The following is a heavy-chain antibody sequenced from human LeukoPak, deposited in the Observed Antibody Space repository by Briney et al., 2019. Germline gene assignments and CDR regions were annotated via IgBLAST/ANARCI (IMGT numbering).Heavy chain of an antibody. Sequence: ASVKVSCKASGYRFRTYGITWVRQAPGQGLEWMGWISISNGVTNYGEKVQDRVTMTTDTSTSTAYMDLRSLRSDDTAVYYCVRAMTTVVTDAFDIWGQGTMVTVS. J-gene: IGHJ3*02. CDR2: ISISNGVT. CDR1: GYRFRTYG. V-gene: IGHV1-18*01. CDR3: VRAMTTVVTDAFDI. D-gene: IGHD4-23*01.